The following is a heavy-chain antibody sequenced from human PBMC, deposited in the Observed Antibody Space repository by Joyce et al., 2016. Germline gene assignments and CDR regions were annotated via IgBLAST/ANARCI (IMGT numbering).Heavy chain of an antibody. V-gene: IGHV3-30*14. J-gene: IGHJ4*02. CDR2: VSFDGQNK. Sequence: QVKLVESGGGVVQPGRSLRLSCRMSGFNLSHYSMHWVRQAPGKGLEWVAVVSFDGQNKNYADSVKGRFTISRDDSKTTLYLQMDSLRSDDAGIYYCARDGSMDNWGQGTLVTVSS. CDR1: GFNLSHYS. D-gene: IGHD2/OR15-2a*01. CDR3: ARDGSMDN.